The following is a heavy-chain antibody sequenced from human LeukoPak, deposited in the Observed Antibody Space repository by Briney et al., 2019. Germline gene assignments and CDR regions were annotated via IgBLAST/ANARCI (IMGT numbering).Heavy chain of an antibody. J-gene: IGHJ3*02. Sequence: SVKVSCKASGGTFSSYAISWVRQAPGQGLEWMGGIIPIFGTANYAQKFQGRVTIIADESTSTAYMELSSLRSEDTAVYYCARAVNTVVTPDAFDIWGQGTMVTVSS. CDR2: IIPIFGTA. CDR1: GGTFSSYA. CDR3: ARAVNTVVTPDAFDI. V-gene: IGHV1-69*13. D-gene: IGHD4-23*01.